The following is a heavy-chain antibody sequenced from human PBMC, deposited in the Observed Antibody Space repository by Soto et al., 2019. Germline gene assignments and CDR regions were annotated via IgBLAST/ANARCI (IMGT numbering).Heavy chain of an antibody. CDR1: GVSFGSYA. CDR3: ARWSYLDY. J-gene: IGHJ4*02. V-gene: IGHV3-23*01. Sequence: GGSLRLSCSASGVSFGSYALSWVRQAPGKGLEWVSTISGSDGKTFYADSVKGRFSISRDTSQSTLYLQMNSLRADETAMYYCARWSYLDYWGQGTRVTVSS. CDR2: ISGSDGKT. D-gene: IGHD3-3*01.